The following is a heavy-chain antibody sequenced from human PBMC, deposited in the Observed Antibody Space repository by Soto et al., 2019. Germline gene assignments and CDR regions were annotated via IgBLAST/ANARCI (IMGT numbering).Heavy chain of an antibody. V-gene: IGHV4-31*03. CDR3: ASNQEVSSGSYSDWFDP. J-gene: IGHJ5*02. D-gene: IGHD1-26*01. CDR2: IYYSGST. CDR1: GGSISSGGYY. Sequence: PSETLSLTCTVSGGSISSGGYYWSWIRQHPGKGLEWIGYIYYSGSTYYNPSLKSRVTISVDTSKNQFSLKLSSVTAADTAVYYCASNQEVSSGSYSDWFDPWGQGTLVTVSS.